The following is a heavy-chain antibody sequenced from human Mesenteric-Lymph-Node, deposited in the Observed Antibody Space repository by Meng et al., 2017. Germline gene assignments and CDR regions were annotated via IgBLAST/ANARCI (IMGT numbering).Heavy chain of an antibody. CDR3: ARVDTAMADYYYHGMEF. CDR1: GFTFSSYA. Sequence: GESLKIFCAASGFTFSSYAMSWVRQAPGKGLEWVSAISGSGVSTYYADSVKGRFTISRDNSKNTLYLQMNSLRAEDTAVYYCARVDTAMADYYYHGMEFWGQGTTVTVSS. V-gene: IGHV3-23*01. J-gene: IGHJ6*02. CDR2: ISGSGVST. D-gene: IGHD5-18*01.